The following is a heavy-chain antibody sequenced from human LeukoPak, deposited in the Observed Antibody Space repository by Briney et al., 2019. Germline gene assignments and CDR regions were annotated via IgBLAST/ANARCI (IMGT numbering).Heavy chain of an antibody. CDR3: ARHGDGGTHPFEY. Sequence: KTSETPSHTCTVSGGSITRNYWSWIRQPPGERLEHIGYIHYSEDSNNNPSLKSRVTMSMDTSKNQFSLKLTSVTAADTAVYYCARHGDGGTHPFEYWGQGTLVTVSS. D-gene: IGHD1-26*01. CDR2: IHYSEDS. J-gene: IGHJ4*02. CDR1: GGSITRNY. V-gene: IGHV4-59*08.